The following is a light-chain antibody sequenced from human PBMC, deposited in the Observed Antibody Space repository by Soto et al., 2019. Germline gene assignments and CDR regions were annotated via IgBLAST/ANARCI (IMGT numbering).Light chain of an antibody. Sequence: SYELTQPPSVSVSPGQTASITCSGDKLGDKYACWYQQKPGQSPVLVIYQDSKRPSGIPERFSGSKSGNTASLTISGLQAEDEADYYCSSYTSSSTRVFGGGTKLTVL. CDR2: QDS. CDR3: SSYTSSSTRV. CDR1: KLGDKY. J-gene: IGLJ2*01. V-gene: IGLV3-1*01.